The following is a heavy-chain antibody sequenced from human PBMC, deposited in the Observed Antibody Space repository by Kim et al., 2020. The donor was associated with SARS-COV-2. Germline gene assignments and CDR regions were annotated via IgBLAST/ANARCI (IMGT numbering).Heavy chain of an antibody. Sequence: SVKVSCKASGGTFSSYAISWVRQAPGQGLEWMGGIIPIFGTANYAQKFQGRVTITADESTSTAYMELSSLRSEDTAVYYCARGGSQQLVLGFDYWGQGTLVTVSS. CDR1: GGTFSSYA. V-gene: IGHV1-69*13. CDR3: ARGGSQQLVLGFDY. CDR2: IIPIFGTA. J-gene: IGHJ4*02. D-gene: IGHD6-13*01.